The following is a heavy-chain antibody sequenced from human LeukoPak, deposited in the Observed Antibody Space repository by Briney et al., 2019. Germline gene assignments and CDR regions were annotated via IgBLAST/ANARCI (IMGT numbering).Heavy chain of an antibody. V-gene: IGHV3-30*02. CDR2: IRYDGSNK. J-gene: IGHJ4*02. Sequence: GGSLRLSCAASGFTFSSYGMHWVRQAPGKGLEWVAFIRYDGSNKYYADSVKGRFTISRDNSKNTLYLQMNSLRAEDTAVYYCAKKNFLRFLEWLSENDYWGQGTLVTVSS. D-gene: IGHD3-3*01. CDR1: GFTFSSYG. CDR3: AKKNFLRFLEWLSENDY.